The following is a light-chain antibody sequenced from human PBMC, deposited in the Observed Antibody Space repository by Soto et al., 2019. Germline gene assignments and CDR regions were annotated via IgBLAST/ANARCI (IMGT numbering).Light chain of an antibody. CDR2: EVD. J-gene: IGLJ1*01. Sequence: QSALTQPASVSGSPGQSITISCTGTRLDVGGYNYVSWYQQQPGKAPKLIIYEVDNRPSGVSIRFSGSKSGSTASLTISGLQAEDEADYYCKSYAVGSTYVFGTGTKLTVL. CDR1: RLDVGGYNY. V-gene: IGLV2-14*01. CDR3: KSYAVGSTYV.